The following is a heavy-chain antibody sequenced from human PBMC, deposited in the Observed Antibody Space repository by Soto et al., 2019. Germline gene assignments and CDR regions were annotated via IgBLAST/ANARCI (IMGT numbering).Heavy chain of an antibody. D-gene: IGHD6-19*01. CDR3: SRIAVSGPITGFDY. CDR1: GGSISNSSYL. CDR2: VSYSGST. V-gene: IGHV4-39*01. Sequence: QLQLQESGPRLVKPSETLSLSCTVSGGSISNSSYLWGWIRQPPGKGLQWIGSVSYSGSTYYNPSRRSRVTISADTYKTQSSLRLSSVTAADTAVYYCSRIAVSGPITGFDYWGRGALVTVSS. J-gene: IGHJ4*02.